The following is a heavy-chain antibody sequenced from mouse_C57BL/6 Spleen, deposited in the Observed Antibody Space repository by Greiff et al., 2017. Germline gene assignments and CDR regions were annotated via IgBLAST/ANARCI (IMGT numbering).Heavy chain of an antibody. J-gene: IGHJ3*01. V-gene: IGHV1-81*01. CDR1: GYTFTSYG. CDR2: IYPRSGNT. D-gene: IGHD1-1*01. CDR3: AIITTVVATNAY. Sequence: QVQLQQSGAELARPGASVKLSCKASGYTFTSYGISWVKQRTGQGLEWIGEIYPRSGNTYYNEKFKGKATLTADKSSSTAYMELRSLTSEDSAVYFCAIITTVVATNAYWGQGTLVTVSA.